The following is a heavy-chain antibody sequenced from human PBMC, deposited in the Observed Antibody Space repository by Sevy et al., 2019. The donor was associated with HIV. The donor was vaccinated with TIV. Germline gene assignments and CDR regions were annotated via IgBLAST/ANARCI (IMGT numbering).Heavy chain of an antibody. J-gene: IGHJ5*02. Sequence: SETLSLTCTVSGGSISSSSYYWGWIRQPPGKGLEWIGSIYYSGSTYYNPSLKSRVTISVDTSKNQFSLKLSSVTAADTAVYYCARQGYRSGWRHNWFDPWGQGTLVTVSS. V-gene: IGHV4-39*01. CDR2: IYYSGST. CDR3: ARQGYRSGWRHNWFDP. CDR1: GGSISSSSYY. D-gene: IGHD6-19*01.